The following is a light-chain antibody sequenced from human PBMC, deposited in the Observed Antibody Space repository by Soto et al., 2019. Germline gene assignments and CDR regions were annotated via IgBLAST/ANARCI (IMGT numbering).Light chain of an antibody. CDR2: DSS. J-gene: IGKJ4*01. Sequence: EIMLTQSPATLSLSPGERSTLSCRASQSVSSYLAWYPPKPGQAPRLLIYDSSNRATGIPARFSGSGYGKDGTLTISSLEPEEGAVDYGQQRSNWPLTGGGGTKVDIK. CDR3: QQRSNWPLT. CDR1: QSVSSY. V-gene: IGKV3-11*01.